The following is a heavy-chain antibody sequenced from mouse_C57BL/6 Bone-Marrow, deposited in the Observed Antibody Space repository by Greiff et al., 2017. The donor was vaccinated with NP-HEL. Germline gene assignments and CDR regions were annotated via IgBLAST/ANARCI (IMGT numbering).Heavy chain of an antibody. CDR1: GFTFSSYG. V-gene: IGHV5-6*01. CDR3: ARHGGTTVDENFDV. CDR2: ISSGGSYT. D-gene: IGHD1-1*01. Sequence: EVKLVESGGDLVKPGGSLKLSCAASGFTFSSYGMSWVRQTPDKRLEWVATISSGGSYTYYPDSVKGRFTISRDNAKNTLYLQMSSLKSEDTAMYYCARHGGTTVDENFDVWGTGTTVTVAS. J-gene: IGHJ1*03.